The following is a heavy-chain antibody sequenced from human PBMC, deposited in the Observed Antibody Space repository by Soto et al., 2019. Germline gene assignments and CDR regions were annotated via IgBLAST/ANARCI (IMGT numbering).Heavy chain of an antibody. CDR3: VRDSGAKLSSS. J-gene: IGHJ4*02. CDR1: GGTFSSYR. CDR2: IVPIYRTA. Sequence: QVQLVQSGAEVKKPGSSVKVSCKASGGTFSSYRINWVRQAPGQGLEWVGGIVPIYRTADYAQKFQGRVTSPADESARTSYMELRSLKSQDTAVYYCVRDSGAKLSSSWGQGTLVTVSS. V-gene: IGHV1-69*01. D-gene: IGHD6-13*01.